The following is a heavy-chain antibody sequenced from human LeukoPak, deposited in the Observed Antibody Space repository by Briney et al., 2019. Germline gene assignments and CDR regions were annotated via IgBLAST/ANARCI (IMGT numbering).Heavy chain of an antibody. J-gene: IGHJ5*02. CDR3: ARSSGWLDP. CDR1: GGSISSYY. CDR2: IYYSGST. V-gene: IGHV4-59*01. Sequence: SETLSLTCTVSGGSISSYYWSWIRQPPGKGLECIGYIYYSGSTNYNPSLKSRVTISVDTSKNQFSLKLSSVTAADTAVYYCARSSGWLDPWGQGTLVTVSS.